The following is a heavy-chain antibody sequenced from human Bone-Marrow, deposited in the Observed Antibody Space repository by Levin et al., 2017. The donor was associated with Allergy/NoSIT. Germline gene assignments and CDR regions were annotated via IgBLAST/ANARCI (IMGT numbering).Heavy chain of an antibody. D-gene: IGHD6-6*01. J-gene: IGHJ3*01. Sequence: LSLPCAASGFTFRTSSINWVRQAPGKGLEWVSSISGSSTIIFYAESVKGRFTISRDNARNSLFLQMNSLRAEDTATYYCARDHRSASRSFDLWGQGTVVTVSS. V-gene: IGHV3-21*01. CDR3: ARDHRSASRSFDL. CDR2: ISGSSTII. CDR1: GFTFRTSS.